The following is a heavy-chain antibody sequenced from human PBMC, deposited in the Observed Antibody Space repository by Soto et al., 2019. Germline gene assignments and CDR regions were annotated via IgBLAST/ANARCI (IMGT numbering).Heavy chain of an antibody. CDR3: ARHYNTGAFFDY. Sequence: QLQLQESGPGLVKSSETLSLTCSVSGASVSSSHYWGWIRQPPGKGLEWIGSVSYSGSPYYSPSFKSRITISGDTSNNQFSLRVRSVTATDTAVYFWARHYNTGAFFDYWGQGKLVTVSS. J-gene: IGHJ4*02. D-gene: IGHD1-20*01. CDR1: GASVSSSHY. CDR2: VSYSGSP. V-gene: IGHV4-39*01.